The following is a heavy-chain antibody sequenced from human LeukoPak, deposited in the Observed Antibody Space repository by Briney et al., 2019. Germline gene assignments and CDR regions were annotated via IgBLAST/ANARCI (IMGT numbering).Heavy chain of an antibody. V-gene: IGHV1-46*01. Sequence: ASVKVSCKASGYTFTSYYMHWVRQAPGQGLEWMGIINPSGGSTSYAQKFQGRVTMTRDTSTSTVYMELSSLRSEDTAVYYCARGGLCSPADYGGNLKSDYWGQGTLVTVSS. J-gene: IGHJ4*02. CDR2: INPSGGST. CDR3: ARGGLCSPADYGGNLKSDY. D-gene: IGHD4-23*01. CDR1: GYTFTSYY.